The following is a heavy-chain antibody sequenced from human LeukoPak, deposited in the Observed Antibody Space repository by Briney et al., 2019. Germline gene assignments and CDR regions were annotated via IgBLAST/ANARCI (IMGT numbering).Heavy chain of an antibody. CDR1: GGTFSSYA. CDR3: ARDMSIAARSVAFDI. Sequence: SVKVSCKASGGTFSSYAISWVRQAPGQGLEWRGRIIPIFGTANYAQKFQGRVTITTDESTSTAYMELSSLRSEDTAVYYCARDMSIAARSVAFDIWGQGTMVTVSS. D-gene: IGHD6-6*01. V-gene: IGHV1-69*05. CDR2: IIPIFGTA. J-gene: IGHJ3*02.